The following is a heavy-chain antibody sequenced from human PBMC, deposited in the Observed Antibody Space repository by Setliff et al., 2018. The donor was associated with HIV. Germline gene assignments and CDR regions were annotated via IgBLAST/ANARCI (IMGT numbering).Heavy chain of an antibody. D-gene: IGHD2-21*02. CDR3: ARERPSYCGGDCYGSAFDI. Sequence: KPSESLSLTCTVSGGSISSYYWSWIRQPPGKGLEWIGYIYYSGSTNYNPSLKSRVTISVDTSKNQFSLKLSSVTAADTAVYYCARERPSYCGGDCYGSAFDIWGQGTMVTVSS. V-gene: IGHV4-59*01. CDR2: IYYSGST. CDR1: GGSISSYY. J-gene: IGHJ3*02.